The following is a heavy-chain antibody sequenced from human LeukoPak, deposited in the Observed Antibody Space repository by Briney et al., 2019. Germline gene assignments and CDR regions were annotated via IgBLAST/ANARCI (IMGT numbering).Heavy chain of an antibody. CDR3: AKDHKIAAGMGIDY. CDR1: GFTFSSYG. J-gene: IGHJ4*02. V-gene: IGHV3-30*18. CDR2: ISSDGSNK. Sequence: GGSLRLSCAASGFTFSSYGMHWVRQAPGKGLGWVAVISSDGSNKYYADSVKGRFAISRDNSKNTLYLQVNSLRAEDTAVYYCAKDHKIAAGMGIDYWGQGTLVTVSS. D-gene: IGHD6-13*01.